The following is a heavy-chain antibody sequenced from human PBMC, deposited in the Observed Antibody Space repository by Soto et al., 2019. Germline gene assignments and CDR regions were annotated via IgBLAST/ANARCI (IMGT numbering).Heavy chain of an antibody. CDR3: ARDKTGAAVAGQFDY. CDR2: IKQDGSEK. D-gene: IGHD6-19*01. Sequence: GGSLRLSCAASGFTFSSYWMSWVRQAPGKGLEWVANIKQDGSEKYYVDSVKGRFTISRDNAKNSLYLQMNSLRAEDTAVYYCARDKTGAAVAGQFDYWGQGTLVTVSS. V-gene: IGHV3-7*01. J-gene: IGHJ4*02. CDR1: GFTFSSYW.